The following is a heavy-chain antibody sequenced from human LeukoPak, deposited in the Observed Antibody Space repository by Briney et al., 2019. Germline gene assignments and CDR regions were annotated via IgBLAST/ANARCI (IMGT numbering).Heavy chain of an antibody. D-gene: IGHD3-22*01. CDR3: ARAYYYDSSGSGIDY. CDR2: INHSGST. CDR1: GGSFSGYY. Sequence: PSETLSLTCAVYGGSFSGYYWSWIRQPPGKGLEWIGEINHSGSTNYNPSLKSRVTISVDTSKNQFSLKLSSVTAADTAVYYCARAYYYDSSGSGIDYWGQGTLVTVSS. V-gene: IGHV4-34*01. J-gene: IGHJ4*02.